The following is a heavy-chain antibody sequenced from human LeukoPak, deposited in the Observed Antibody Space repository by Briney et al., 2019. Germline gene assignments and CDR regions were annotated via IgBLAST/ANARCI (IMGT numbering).Heavy chain of an antibody. J-gene: IGHJ3*02. CDR1: GYPFTGYY. D-gene: IGHD3-22*01. V-gene: IGHV1-2*02. CDR3: AREYDSSFGPAFDI. Sequence: VKVSCKASGYPFTGYYMHWVRQAPGQRLEWMGWINPNSGGTNYAQKFQGRVTMTRDTSISTAYMELSRLRSDDTAVYYCAREYDSSFGPAFDIWGQGTMVTVSS. CDR2: INPNSGGT.